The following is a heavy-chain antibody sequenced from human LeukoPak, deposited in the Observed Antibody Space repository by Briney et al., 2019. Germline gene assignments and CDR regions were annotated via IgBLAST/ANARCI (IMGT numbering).Heavy chain of an antibody. CDR1: GYTFTSYG. Sequence: SVKVSCKASGYTFTSYGISWVRQAPEQGLEWMGWISAYNGNTNYAQKLQGRVTMTTDTSTSTAYMELRSLRSDDTAVYYCARDTGNTPYYGMDVWGQGTTVTVSS. J-gene: IGHJ6*02. CDR2: ISAYNGNT. V-gene: IGHV1-18*01. CDR3: ARDTGNTPYYGMDV. D-gene: IGHD2-15*01.